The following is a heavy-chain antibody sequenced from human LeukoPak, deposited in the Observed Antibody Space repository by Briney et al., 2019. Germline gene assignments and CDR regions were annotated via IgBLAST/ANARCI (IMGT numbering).Heavy chain of an antibody. CDR3: ARGGSAAKYYFDS. Sequence: SETLSLTCTVSGGSISSYYWSWIRQPPGKGLEFIGYIFYSGTTNFNPPLKSRVTLSVDTSKNQFSLRLNSVTAADTAVYYCARGGSAAKYYFDSWGQGTLVTVSS. CDR2: IFYSGTT. D-gene: IGHD6-13*01. CDR1: GGSISSYY. V-gene: IGHV4-59*01. J-gene: IGHJ4*02.